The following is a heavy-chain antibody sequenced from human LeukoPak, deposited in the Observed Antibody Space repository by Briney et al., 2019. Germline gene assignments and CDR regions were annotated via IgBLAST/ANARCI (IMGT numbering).Heavy chain of an antibody. D-gene: IGHD3-10*01. CDR1: GVTRRSNE. CDR2: ISSSGSTI. Sequence: GGSLRLSCAASGVTRRSNEMNWVRQAPGKGLGWGSYISSSGSTIYYADSVKGRFTISRDNAKNSLYLQMNSLRPEDTAVYYCAKESVWFGESNPFDYWGQGTLVTVSS. CDR3: AKESVWFGESNPFDY. J-gene: IGHJ4*02. V-gene: IGHV3-48*03.